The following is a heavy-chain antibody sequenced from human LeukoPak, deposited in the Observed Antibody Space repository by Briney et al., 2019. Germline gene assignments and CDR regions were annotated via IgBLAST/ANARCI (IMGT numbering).Heavy chain of an antibody. CDR3: ARDGAITGTTELDY. CDR1: GFTFSSYA. J-gene: IGHJ4*02. CDR2: ISGSGGST. V-gene: IGHV3-23*01. Sequence: PGGSLRLSCAASGFTFSSYAMSWVRQAPGKGLEWVSAISGSGGSTYYADSVKGRFTISRDNAKNSLYLQMNSLRAEDTAVYYCARDGAITGTTELDYWGQGTLVTVSS. D-gene: IGHD1-7*01.